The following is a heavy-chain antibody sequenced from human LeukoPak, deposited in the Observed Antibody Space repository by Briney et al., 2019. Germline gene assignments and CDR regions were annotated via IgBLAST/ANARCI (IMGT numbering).Heavy chain of an antibody. CDR3: GGTYCSNGVCYRDDSFDI. D-gene: IGHD2-8*01. V-gene: IGHV3-74*01. CDR1: GFTFNSYT. Sequence: PGGSLRLSCAASGFTFNSYTMNWVRQAPGKGLVWVSRINSDGSTTTYADSVKGRFTISRDNAKNTLYLQMNSLRAEDSAVYYCGGTYCSNGVCYRDDSFDIWGQGTPVTVSS. CDR2: INSDGSTT. J-gene: IGHJ3*02.